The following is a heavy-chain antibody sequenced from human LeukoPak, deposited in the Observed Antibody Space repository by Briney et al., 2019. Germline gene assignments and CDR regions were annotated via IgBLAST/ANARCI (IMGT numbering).Heavy chain of an antibody. D-gene: IGHD2/OR15-2a*01. CDR1: GFTFSSNW. CDR2: IKRDGSEK. Sequence: GGSLRLSCAASGFTFSSNWMNWVRQAPGKGLEWVASIKRDGSEKKYVDSVKGRFTISRDNAENSLYLQMNTVRGDDTAVYYCARDYNSYFDYWGQGTLVTVSS. V-gene: IGHV3-7*01. J-gene: IGHJ4*02. CDR3: ARDYNSYFDY.